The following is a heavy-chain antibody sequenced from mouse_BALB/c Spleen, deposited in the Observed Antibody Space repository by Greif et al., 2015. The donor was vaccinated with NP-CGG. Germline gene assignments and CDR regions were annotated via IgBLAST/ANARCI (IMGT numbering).Heavy chain of an antibody. CDR2: INPGSGGT. V-gene: IGHV1-54*01. CDR1: GYAFTNYL. Sequence: QVQLKESGAELVRPGTSVKVSCKASGYAFTNYLIEWVKQRPGQGLEWIGVINPGSGGTNYNEKFKGKATLTADKSSSTAYMQLSSLTSDDSAVYFCAREGDYGFAYWGQGTLVTVSA. CDR3: AREGDYGFAY. J-gene: IGHJ3*01. D-gene: IGHD2-4*01.